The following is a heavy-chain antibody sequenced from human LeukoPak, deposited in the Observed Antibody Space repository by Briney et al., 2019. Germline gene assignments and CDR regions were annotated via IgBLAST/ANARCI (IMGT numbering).Heavy chain of an antibody. CDR1: GGSFSGHY. CDR3: ASGQYYDHWSGYYVD. CDR2: INHSGST. Sequence: PSETLSLTCAVYGGSFSGHYWSWIRQPPGKGLEWIGEINHSGSTNYNPSLESRVTISVDTSKNHFSLKLSSVTAADTAVYYCASGQYYDHWSGYYVDWGQGTLVTVSA. D-gene: IGHD3-3*01. J-gene: IGHJ4*02. V-gene: IGHV4-34*01.